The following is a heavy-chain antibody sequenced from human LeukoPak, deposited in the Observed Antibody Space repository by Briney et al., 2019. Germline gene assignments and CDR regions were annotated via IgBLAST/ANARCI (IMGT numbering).Heavy chain of an antibody. Sequence: SETLSLTCTVSGGSISHYYWSWIRQPPEKGLGWIGYTYYGGSTKFNPSLKGRVAISVDTSKKQFSLNLTSVTAADTAVYYCARGPSVTSIGGPWGQGTLVTVSA. V-gene: IGHV4-59*01. CDR3: ARGPSVTSIGGP. CDR2: TYYGGST. D-gene: IGHD4-17*01. CDR1: GGSISHYY. J-gene: IGHJ5*02.